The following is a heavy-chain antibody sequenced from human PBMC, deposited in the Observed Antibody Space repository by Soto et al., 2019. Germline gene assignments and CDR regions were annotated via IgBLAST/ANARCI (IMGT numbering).Heavy chain of an antibody. CDR1: GGSISSYY. J-gene: IGHJ4*02. CDR2: IYYSGST. Sequence: SETLSLTCTVSGGSISSYYWSWIRQPPGKGLEWIGYIYYSGSTNYNPSLKSRVTISVDTSKNQFSLKLSSVTAADTAVYYCARDPGYFDYWGQGTLVTVSS. CDR3: ARDPGYFDY. V-gene: IGHV4-59*01.